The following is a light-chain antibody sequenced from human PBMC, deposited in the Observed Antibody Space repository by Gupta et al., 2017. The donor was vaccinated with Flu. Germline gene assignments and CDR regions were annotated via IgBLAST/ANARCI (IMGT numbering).Light chain of an antibody. CDR2: ENN. CDR1: SSNIGNNY. J-gene: IGLJ3*02. Sequence: VTISCSGSSSNIGNNYVSWYQQLPGTAPKLLIYENNKRPSGIPDRFSGSKSGTSATLGITGLQTGDEADYYCGTWDSSLSAGQVFGGGTKLTVL. CDR3: GTWDSSLSAGQV. V-gene: IGLV1-51*02.